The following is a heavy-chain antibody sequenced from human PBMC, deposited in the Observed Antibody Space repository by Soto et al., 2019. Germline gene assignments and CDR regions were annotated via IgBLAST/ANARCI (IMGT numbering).Heavy chain of an antibody. CDR1: GGSISSSSYY. D-gene: IGHD3-22*01. V-gene: IGHV4-39*01. Sequence: SETLSLTCTVSGGSISSSSYYWGWIRQPPGNGLEWIWNIYYSGSTYYNPSLKSRVTISVDTSKNQFSLKLSSVTAADTAVYYCARPNSRAENWFDPWGQGTLVTVSS. CDR3: ARPNSRAENWFDP. J-gene: IGHJ5*02. CDR2: IYYSGST.